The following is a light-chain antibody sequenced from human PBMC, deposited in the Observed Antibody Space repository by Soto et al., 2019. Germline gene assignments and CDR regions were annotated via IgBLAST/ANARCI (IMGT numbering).Light chain of an antibody. CDR3: SSFTSTNTGV. J-gene: IGLJ3*02. V-gene: IGLV2-14*01. CDR2: EVS. CDR1: SSDVGGYNY. Sequence: QSALTQPASVSGSPGQSITISCTGTSSDVGGYNYVSWYQQHPGKAPKLLIYEVSNRPSGVSDRFSVSKSGNTASLTISGLQVEDEADYYCSSFTSTNTGVFGGGTKVTVL.